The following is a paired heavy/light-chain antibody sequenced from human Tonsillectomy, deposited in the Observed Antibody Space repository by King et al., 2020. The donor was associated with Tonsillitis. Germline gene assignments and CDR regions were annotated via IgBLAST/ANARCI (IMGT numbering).Light chain of an antibody. CDR2: WAS. Sequence: DIQLTQSPESLAVSLGERATIHCKSSLNLFHSSSNKNQLAWYQQKPGRRPRLIIYWASTRESGVPDRFSGSGSGTDFTLTITSLQPEDVAVYYCQQYYSPLTFGGGTRVEIK. V-gene: IGKV4-1*01. CDR3: QQYYSPLT. CDR1: LNLFHSSSNKNQ. J-gene: IGKJ4*01.
Heavy chain of an antibody. CDR1: GFSLSTNGVR. J-gene: IGHJ4*02. V-gene: IGHV2-70*16. CDR2: LDWDGDQ. Sequence: QVTLQESGPVHLKPTQTLTLTCTFSGFSLSTNGVRVSWTRQPPGKALEWLARLDWDGDQSYSTSLKTRLNISRGTSNNQVVLTMTDMDPVDTATYFCARTPPGDVGRLDYWGQGSLVTVS. D-gene: IGHD7-27*01. CDR3: ARTPPGDVGRLDY.